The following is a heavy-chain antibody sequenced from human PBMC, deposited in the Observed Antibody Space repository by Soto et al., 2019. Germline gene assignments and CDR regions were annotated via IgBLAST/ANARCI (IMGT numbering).Heavy chain of an antibody. Sequence: EAQRLESGGDLIQPGGSLRLSCAASGFTFNIYAMSWVRQAPGKGLEWVSSITKSGDTYYADSVRGRFIISRDNSRNTMYLQMNGLRAEDTAVYYCAKGRTSGWYEWDYWGQGDLVTVSS. V-gene: IGHV3-23*01. CDR3: AKGRTSGWYEWDY. CDR2: ITKSGDT. D-gene: IGHD6-19*01. CDR1: GFTFNIYA. J-gene: IGHJ4*02.